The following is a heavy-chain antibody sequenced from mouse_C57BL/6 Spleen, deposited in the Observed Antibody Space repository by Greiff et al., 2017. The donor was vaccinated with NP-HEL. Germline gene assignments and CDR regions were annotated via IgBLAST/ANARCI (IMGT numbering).Heavy chain of an antibody. J-gene: IGHJ4*01. CDR2: ISSGGSYT. D-gene: IGHD2-4*01. CDR3: ARYYEDYAMDY. CDR1: GFTFSSYG. V-gene: IGHV5-6*01. Sequence: EVKLVESGGDLVKPGGSLKLSCAASGFTFSSYGMSWVRQTPDKRLEWVATISSGGSYTYYPDSVKGRFTISRDNAKNTLYLQMSSLKSEDTDMYYCARYYEDYAMDYWGQGTSVTVSS.